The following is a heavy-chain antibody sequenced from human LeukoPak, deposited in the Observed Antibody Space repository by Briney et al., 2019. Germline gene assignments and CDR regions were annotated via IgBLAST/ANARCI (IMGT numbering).Heavy chain of an antibody. CDR2: IFSKTDGGAT. CDR1: GFTFSNAW. CDR3: TNWDAARFDY. V-gene: IGHV3-15*01. D-gene: IGHD1-1*01. Sequence: GGSLRLSCAASGFTFSNAWMNWVRQVPGKGLEWVGRIFSKTDGGATDYAAPVKGRLTISRDDSKNTLYLQMNSLQTEDTAVYYCTNWDAARFDYWGQGTLVTVSS. J-gene: IGHJ4*02.